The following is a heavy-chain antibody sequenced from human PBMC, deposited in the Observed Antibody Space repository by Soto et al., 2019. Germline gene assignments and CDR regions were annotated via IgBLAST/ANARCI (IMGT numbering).Heavy chain of an antibody. J-gene: IGHJ1*01. CDR2: ISHDGKIK. CDR1: GFTFSNFG. V-gene: IGHV3-30*18. D-gene: IGHD6-19*01. Sequence: GGSLRLSCAASGFTFSNFGMHWVRQAPGKGLEWVAVISHDGKIKYYAESVKGRFTMSRDNSGNTMYMEMNSLRVEDTAVYYCAKEWGEYTSGWYFRHWGQGALVT. CDR3: AKEWGEYTSGWYFRH.